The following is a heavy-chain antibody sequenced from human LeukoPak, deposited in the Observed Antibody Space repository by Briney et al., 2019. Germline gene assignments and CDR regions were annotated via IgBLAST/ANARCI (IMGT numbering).Heavy chain of an antibody. Sequence: GGSLRLSCAASGFTISYFAMNWVRQAPGKGLEWVTAISCSGDSTYYADSVKGRFTISRDHSKKPLYLQMNSLRAEHTAVYYCLKSGVRGHYDHLRDYWGQGTLVTVPS. J-gene: IGHJ4*02. CDR3: LKSGVRGHYDHLRDY. CDR2: ISCSGDST. V-gene: IGHV3-23*01. D-gene: IGHD3-22*01. CDR1: GFTISYFA.